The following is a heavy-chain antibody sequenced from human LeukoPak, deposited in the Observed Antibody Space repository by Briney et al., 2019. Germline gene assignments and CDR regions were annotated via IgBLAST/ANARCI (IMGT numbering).Heavy chain of an antibody. CDR2: IGADGGGI. CDR3: ARDRENTGYSFDY. J-gene: IGHJ4*02. D-gene: IGHD3-9*01. CDR1: GSTFSIYY. V-gene: IGHV3-64*01. Sequence: GGSLRLSCAASGSTFSIYYMHWVRQAPGKGLEYVSSIGADGGGIYYANSVKGRFTISRDNSRSTVYLQMGSLRPEDMAVYYCARDRENTGYSFDYWGQGTLLTVSS.